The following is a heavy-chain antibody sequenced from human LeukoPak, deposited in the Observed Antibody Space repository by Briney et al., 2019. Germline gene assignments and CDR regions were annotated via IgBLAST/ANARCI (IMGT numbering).Heavy chain of an antibody. V-gene: IGHV1-2*02. Sequence: ASVKVSCKASGYTFAGYYMHWVRQAPGQGLEWMGWINPNSGGTNYAQKFQGRVTMTRDTSISTAYMELSRLRSDDTAVYYCARSIVGATRVPNYWGQGTLVTVSS. CDR3: ARSIVGATRVPNY. CDR1: GYTFAGYY. D-gene: IGHD1-26*01. J-gene: IGHJ4*02. CDR2: INPNSGGT.